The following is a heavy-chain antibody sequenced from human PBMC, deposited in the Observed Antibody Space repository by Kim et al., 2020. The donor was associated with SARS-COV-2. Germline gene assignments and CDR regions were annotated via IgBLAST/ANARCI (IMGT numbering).Heavy chain of an antibody. CDR1: GGSFSGYY. J-gene: IGHJ4*02. Sequence: SETLSLTCAVYGGSFSGYYWSWIRQPPGKGLEWIGEINHSGSTNHNPSLKSRVTISVDTSKNQSSLKLSSVTAADTAVYYCARGGRRYYAYWGQGTLVTV. CDR3: ARGGRRYYAY. V-gene: IGHV4-34*01. D-gene: IGHD3-10*01. CDR2: INHSGST.